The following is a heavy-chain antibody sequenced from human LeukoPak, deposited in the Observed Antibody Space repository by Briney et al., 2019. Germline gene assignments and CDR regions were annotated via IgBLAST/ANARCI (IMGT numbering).Heavy chain of an antibody. CDR3: ARGAHYYGSGSYFRWFDP. D-gene: IGHD3-10*01. V-gene: IGHV3-30-3*01. CDR2: ISYDGSNK. J-gene: IGHJ5*02. Sequence: GRSLRLSCAASGFTFSSYAMHWVRQAPGKGLEWVAVISYDGSNKYYADSVKGRFTISRDNSKNTLYLQMNSLRAEDTAVYYCARGAHYYGSGSYFRWFDPWGQGTLVTVSS. CDR1: GFTFSSYA.